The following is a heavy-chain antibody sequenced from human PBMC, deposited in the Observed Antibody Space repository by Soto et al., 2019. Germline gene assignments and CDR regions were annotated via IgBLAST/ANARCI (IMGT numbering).Heavy chain of an antibody. J-gene: IGHJ4*02. V-gene: IGHV3-7*01. CDR1: GFTFSSHG. CDR2: IKQDGSAK. Sequence: EVQLVESGGGLVQPGGSLRLSCAASGFTFSSHGMSWVRQAPGKGLEWVANIKQDGSAKYYVDSVKGRFTISRDNAKNSLYLQRHSLRAEDTAVYYCARVPGFDYWGQGTLVTVSS. CDR3: ARVPGFDY.